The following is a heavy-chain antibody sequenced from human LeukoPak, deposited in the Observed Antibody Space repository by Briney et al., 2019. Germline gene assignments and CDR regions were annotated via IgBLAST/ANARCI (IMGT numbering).Heavy chain of an antibody. V-gene: IGHV1-18*01. CDR1: GYTFTSYG. Sequence: ASVKVSCEASGYTFTSYGISWVRQAPGQGLEWMGWISAYNGNTNYAQKLQGRVTMTTDTSTSTAYMELRSLRSDDTAVYYCARDTYYYDSSGYCPFDYWGQGTLVTVSS. J-gene: IGHJ4*02. CDR3: ARDTYYYDSSGYCPFDY. D-gene: IGHD3-22*01. CDR2: ISAYNGNT.